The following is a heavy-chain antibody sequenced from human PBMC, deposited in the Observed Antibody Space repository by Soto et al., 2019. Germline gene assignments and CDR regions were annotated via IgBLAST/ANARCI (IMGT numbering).Heavy chain of an antibody. CDR2: IYPGDSDT. CDR3: ASCHYDILTGYCSFDY. J-gene: IGHJ4*02. CDR1: GYSFTSYW. Sequence: GESLKISCKGSGYSFTSYWIGWVRQMPGKGLEWMGIIYPGDSDTRYSPSFQGQVTISADKSISTAYLQWSSLKASDTAMYYCASCHYDILTGYCSFDYWGQGILVTVSS. D-gene: IGHD3-9*01. V-gene: IGHV5-51*01.